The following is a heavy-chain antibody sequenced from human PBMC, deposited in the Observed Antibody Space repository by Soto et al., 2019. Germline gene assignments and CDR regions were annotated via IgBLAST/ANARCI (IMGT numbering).Heavy chain of an antibody. D-gene: IGHD6-13*01. V-gene: IGHV3-13*01. J-gene: IGHJ4*02. CDR2: IGTAGDT. Sequence: GGSLRLSCEASGFTFSGFDMHWVRQPTGKGLEWVSSIGTAGDTYYAVSVKGRFTISRDNAKNSLSLQMNSLRAGDMAVYFCAKSQEIGTHFFDSWGQGTQVTVS. CDR1: GFTFSGFD. CDR3: AKSQEIGTHFFDS.